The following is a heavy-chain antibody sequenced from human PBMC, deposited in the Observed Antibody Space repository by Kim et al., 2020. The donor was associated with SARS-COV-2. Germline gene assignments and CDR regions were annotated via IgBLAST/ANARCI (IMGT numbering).Heavy chain of an antibody. D-gene: IGHD3-10*01. CDR3: ARLVNYGSGSSNYGMDV. CDR2: INPSGGST. V-gene: IGHV1-46*01. J-gene: IGHJ6*02. Sequence: ASVKVSCKASGYTFTSYYMHWVRQAPGQGLEWMGIINPSGGSTSYAQKFQGRVTMTRDTSTSTVYMELSSLRSEDTSVYYCARLVNYGSGSSNYGMDVWGQGTTGTVSS. CDR1: GYTFTSYY.